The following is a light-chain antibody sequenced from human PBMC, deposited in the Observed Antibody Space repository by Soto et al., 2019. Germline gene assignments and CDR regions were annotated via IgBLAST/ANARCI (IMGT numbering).Light chain of an antibody. Sequence: QSALTQPPSACGSPVQPVSISCSGTSSDVGGYNRVSWYQHHPGKAPKLIIYEVFKRPSGVPDRFSGSKSGNTASLTVSGLQAEDEADYYCNSYAGNSWVFGGGTKVTVL. CDR2: EVF. CDR1: SSDVGGYNR. J-gene: IGLJ3*02. CDR3: NSYAGNSWV. V-gene: IGLV2-8*01.